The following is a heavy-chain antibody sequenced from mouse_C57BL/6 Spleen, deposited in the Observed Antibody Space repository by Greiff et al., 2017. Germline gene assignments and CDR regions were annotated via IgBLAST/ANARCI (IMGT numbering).Heavy chain of an antibody. Sequence: VQLQQSGAELVRPGASVTLSCKASGYTFTDYEMHWVKQTPVHGLEWIGAIDPETGGTAYNQKFKGKAIVTADNSSSTAYMELRSLTSEDSAVYYCTIYDCDECYAMDYWGQGTSVTVSS. CDR1: GYTFTDYE. J-gene: IGHJ4*01. D-gene: IGHD2-4*01. V-gene: IGHV1-15*01. CDR2: IDPETGGT. CDR3: TIYDCDECYAMDY.